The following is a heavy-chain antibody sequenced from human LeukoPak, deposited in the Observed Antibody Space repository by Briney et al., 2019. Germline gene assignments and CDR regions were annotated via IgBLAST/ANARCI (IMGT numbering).Heavy chain of an antibody. CDR1: GYTFTGYY. D-gene: IGHD3-10*01. V-gene: IGHV1-2*02. CDR2: INPNSGGT. Sequence: ASVKVSCKASGYTFTGYYMHWVRQAPGHGLEWMGWINPNSGGTNYAQKFQGRVTMTRDTSISTAYMELSRLRSDDTAVYYCARDNLWFGDIDYWGQGTLVTVSS. J-gene: IGHJ4*02. CDR3: ARDNLWFGDIDY.